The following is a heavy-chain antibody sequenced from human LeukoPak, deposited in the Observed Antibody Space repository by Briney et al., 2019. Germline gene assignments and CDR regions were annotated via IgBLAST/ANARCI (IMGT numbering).Heavy chain of an antibody. CDR2: IHYSGST. CDR3: ARHEGGNLDFDY. Sequence: SETLFLTCTVSGGSISSFFWSWIRQPPGKGLEWIGYIHYSGSTNYNPSLESRVTISVDTSKNQFSLNLTSVTAADTAVYYCARHEGGNLDFDYWGQGTLVTVSS. J-gene: IGHJ4*02. D-gene: IGHD4-23*01. CDR1: GGSISSFF. V-gene: IGHV4-59*08.